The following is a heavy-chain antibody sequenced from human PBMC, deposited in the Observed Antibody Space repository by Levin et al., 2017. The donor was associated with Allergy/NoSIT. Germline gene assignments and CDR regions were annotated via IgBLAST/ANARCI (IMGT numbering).Heavy chain of an antibody. CDR2: IWFDGSDK. D-gene: IGHD3-3*01. V-gene: IGHV3-33*01. J-gene: IGHJ4*02. Sequence: AGGSLRLSCAASGFSFSSYGMHWVRQAPGKGLEWVAVIWFDGSDKYYADAVKGRFTISRDNSKNTLYLQINSLRVEDTAVYYCARRSSAFFDYWGQGTLVTVSS. CDR3: ARRSSAFFDY. CDR1: GFSFSSYG.